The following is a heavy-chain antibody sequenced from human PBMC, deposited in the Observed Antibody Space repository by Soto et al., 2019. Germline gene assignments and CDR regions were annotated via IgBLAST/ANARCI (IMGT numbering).Heavy chain of an antibody. D-gene: IGHD2-21*02. V-gene: IGHV4-59*01. CDR1: GGSISSYY. Sequence: PSETLSLTFTVSGGSISSYYWSWIRQPPGKGLEWIGNIYYSGSTSYNPSLKSRVTISVDTSKNQFSLKLSSVTSADTAVYYCARGCGSDCSNFDYWGQGTLVTVSS. CDR2: IYYSGST. J-gene: IGHJ4*02. CDR3: ARGCGSDCSNFDY.